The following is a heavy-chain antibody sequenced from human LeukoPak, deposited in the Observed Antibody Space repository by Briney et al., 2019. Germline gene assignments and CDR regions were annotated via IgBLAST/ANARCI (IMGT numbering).Heavy chain of an antibody. J-gene: IGHJ4*02. CDR3: ARGYGDFRVEGRYFHS. Sequence: SETLSLTCTVSGGSISSGSYYWSWIRQPAGKGLEWIGRIYTSGSTNYNPSLKSRVTISVDTSKNQFSLKLGSVTAADTAVYYCARGYGDFRVEGRYFHSWGQGTLVTVSS. D-gene: IGHD4-17*01. V-gene: IGHV4-61*02. CDR1: GGSISSGSYY. CDR2: IYTSGST.